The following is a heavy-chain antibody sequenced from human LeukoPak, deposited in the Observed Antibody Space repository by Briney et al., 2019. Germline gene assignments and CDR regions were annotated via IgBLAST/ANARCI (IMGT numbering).Heavy chain of an antibody. V-gene: IGHV3-23*01. J-gene: IGHJ4*02. CDR3: AAMTGPTFDY. CDR1: GFTFSSYG. D-gene: IGHD3-9*01. CDR2: ISGSGGST. Sequence: GGTLRLSCAASGFTFSSYGMSWVRQAPGKGLEWVSAISGSGGSTYYADSVKGRFTISRDNSKDTLFLLMNTLRADDTAVYYCAAMTGPTFDYWGQGALVTISS.